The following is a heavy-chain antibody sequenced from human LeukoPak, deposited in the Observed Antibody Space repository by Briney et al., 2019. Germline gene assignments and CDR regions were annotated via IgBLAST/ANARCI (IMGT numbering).Heavy chain of an antibody. CDR1: GGSINSGSYY. J-gene: IGHJ4*02. Sequence: PSETLSLTCTVSGGSINSGSYYWSWIRQPAGKGMEWTGRIYASGSTNYNPALKSRVTISGDTSKNQFSLNLSSVTAADTAVYYCARAGGTTVTTDKFDYWGQGTLVTVSS. D-gene: IGHD4-17*01. V-gene: IGHV4-61*02. CDR2: IYASGST. CDR3: ARAGGTTVTTDKFDY.